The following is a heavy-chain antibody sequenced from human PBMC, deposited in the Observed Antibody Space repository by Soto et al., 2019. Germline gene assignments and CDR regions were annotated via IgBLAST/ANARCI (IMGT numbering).Heavy chain of an antibody. J-gene: IGHJ5*02. Sequence: AGGSLRLSCAASGFTFSSYWMHWVRQAPGKGLVWVSRINSDGSSTSYADSVKGRFTISRDNAKNTLYLQMNSLRAEDTAVYYCARGHGDYANNWFDPWGQGTLVTVSS. CDR3: ARGHGDYANNWFDP. CDR1: GFTFSSYW. CDR2: INSDGSST. D-gene: IGHD4-17*01. V-gene: IGHV3-74*01.